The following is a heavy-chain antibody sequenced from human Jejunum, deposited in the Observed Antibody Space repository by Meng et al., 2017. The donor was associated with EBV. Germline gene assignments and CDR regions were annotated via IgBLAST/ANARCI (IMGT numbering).Heavy chain of an antibody. CDR1: GDFINNHNC. CDR2: IYPSGTT. Sequence: VHRAVSGERVVRTSGTLAFVCLFFGDFINNHNCWSWVRPPPGTALGWIGEIYPSGTTYYNPSLKSGVTISLDPSESQFSLRLTSVTAADPAIYYCARASTERLLEYWGQGTLVTVSS. D-gene: IGHD4-17*01. CDR3: ARASTERLLEY. J-gene: IGHJ4*02. V-gene: IGHV4-4*02.